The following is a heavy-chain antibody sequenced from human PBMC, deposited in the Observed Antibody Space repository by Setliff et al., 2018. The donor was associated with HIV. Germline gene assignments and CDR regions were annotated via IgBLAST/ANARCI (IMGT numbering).Heavy chain of an antibody. D-gene: IGHD3-22*01. CDR2: IYYSGNT. CDR1: GGSISSGDYY. V-gene: IGHV4-30-4*08. Sequence: SETLSLTCTVSGGSISSGDYYWTWIRQPPGKGLEWIGYIYYSGNTFYNPSLKSRFTISIDTSKNQFSLKLSSVTAADTAVYYCARGGRDFYDSSGYYWNYWGQGTLVTVSS. CDR3: ARGGRDFYDSSGYYWNY. J-gene: IGHJ4*02.